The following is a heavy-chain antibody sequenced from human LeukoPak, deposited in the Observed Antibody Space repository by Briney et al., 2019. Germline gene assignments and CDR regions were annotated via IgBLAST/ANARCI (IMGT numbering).Heavy chain of an antibody. J-gene: IGHJ4*02. V-gene: IGHV4-59*01. CDR2: IYYSGST. CDR3: ARELDWGDFDY. Sequence: PSETLSLTCTVSGGSISSYYWSWIRQPPGKGLEWIGYIYYSGSTNYNPSLKSRVTISVDTSKNQFSLKLSSVTAADAAVYHCARELDWGDFDYWGQGVLVTVAT. D-gene: IGHD3-9*01. CDR1: GGSISSYY.